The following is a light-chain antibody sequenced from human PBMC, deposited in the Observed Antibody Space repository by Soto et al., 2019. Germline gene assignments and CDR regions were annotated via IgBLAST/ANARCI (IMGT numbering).Light chain of an antibody. CDR2: ATS. V-gene: IGKV1-39*01. CDR1: QSISRY. J-gene: IGKJ1*01. CDR3: QQSYSLPRT. Sequence: DIQMTQSPSSLSASVGDRVTITCRASQSISRYLGWYQQKPGKAPNLLIYATSSLQSGVPSRFSGSGSRTDFTLTISSLQPEDFATYYCQQSYSLPRTFGQGTKVEIK.